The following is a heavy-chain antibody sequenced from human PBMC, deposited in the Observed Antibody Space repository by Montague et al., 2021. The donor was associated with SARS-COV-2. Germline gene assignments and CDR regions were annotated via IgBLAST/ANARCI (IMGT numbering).Heavy chain of an antibody. D-gene: IGHD6-25*01. CDR3: ARDGYSSGWNGLHWFDP. V-gene: IGHV4-61*02. CDR2: IYTSGST. J-gene: IGHJ5*02. CDR1: IGSISSGSYY. Sequence: TLSLTCTVSIGSISSGSYYWSWIRQPAGKGLEWIGRIYTSGSTNYNPSLKSRVTISVDTSKNQFSLKLSSVPAADTAVYYCARDGYSSGWNGLHWFDPWGQGTLVTVSS.